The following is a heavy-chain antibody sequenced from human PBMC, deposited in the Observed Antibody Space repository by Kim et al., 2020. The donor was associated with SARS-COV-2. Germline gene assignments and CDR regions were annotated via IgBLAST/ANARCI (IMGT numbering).Heavy chain of an antibody. CDR2: IIPIFGTA. CDR1: GGTFSSYA. Sequence: SVKVSCKASGGTFSSYAISWVRQAPGQGLEWMGGIIPIFGTANYAQKFQGRVTITADESTSTAYMELSSLRSEDTAVYYCARGRSPAIAVADAFDDWGQGTLVTVAS. J-gene: IGHJ4*02. D-gene: IGHD6-19*01. CDR3: ARGRSPAIAVADAFDD. V-gene: IGHV1-69*13.